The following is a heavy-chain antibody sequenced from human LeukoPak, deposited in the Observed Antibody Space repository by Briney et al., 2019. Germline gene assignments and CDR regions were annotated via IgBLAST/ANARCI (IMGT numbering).Heavy chain of an antibody. Sequence: PGGSLRLSCATSGFIFSSHWMSWVRQAPGKGLEWVAHIRQDGIEKQYLGSGRGRFTISRDSTKNSMYLQMDRLRDEDTAVYYCARAGRSFYGGSSDYWGQGTLVTVSS. CDR3: ARAGRSFYGGSSDY. CDR1: GFIFSSHW. J-gene: IGHJ4*02. D-gene: IGHD4-23*01. V-gene: IGHV3-7*01. CDR2: IRQDGIEK.